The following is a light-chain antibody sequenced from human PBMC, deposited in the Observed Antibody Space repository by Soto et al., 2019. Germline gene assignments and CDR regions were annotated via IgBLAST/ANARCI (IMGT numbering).Light chain of an antibody. CDR3: QQYNSYWT. J-gene: IGKJ1*01. CDR1: QSISSW. Sequence: DIQMTQSPSTLSASVGDRVTNTCRASQSISSWLAWYQQKPRKAPKLLIYDASSLESGVPSRFSGSGSGTEFTLTISSLQPDDFATYYCQQYNSYWTFGQGTKVDIK. CDR2: DAS. V-gene: IGKV1-5*01.